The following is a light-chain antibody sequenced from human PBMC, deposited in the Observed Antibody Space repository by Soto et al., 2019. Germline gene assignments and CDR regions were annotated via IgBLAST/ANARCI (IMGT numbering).Light chain of an antibody. CDR2: DTF. CDR1: QSISSW. Sequence: DTQLTQSPSTTSATAEDRVTISCRASQSISSWLAWYQQKPGKAPKLLMFDTFSLESGVPSRFSGRRAGTEFTLTISSLQPDDYATYYCQQYNGYSPVTFGGGTKVDIK. J-gene: IGKJ4*01. CDR3: QQYNGYSPVT. V-gene: IGKV1-5*01.